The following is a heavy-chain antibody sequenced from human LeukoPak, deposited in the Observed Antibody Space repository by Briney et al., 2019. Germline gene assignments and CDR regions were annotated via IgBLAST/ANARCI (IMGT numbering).Heavy chain of an antibody. J-gene: IGHJ5*02. D-gene: IGHD6-25*01. Sequence: SETLSLTCTVSGDSITNYSWNWIRQPPGKGLEWIGYVHYTGNTDYNLSLKSRVTISADMPKNQFSLKLSSVTPADTAVYYCVRDPAAGWLDPWGQGILVTVSS. CDR1: GDSITNYS. CDR2: VHYTGNT. V-gene: IGHV4-59*01. CDR3: VRDPAAGWLDP.